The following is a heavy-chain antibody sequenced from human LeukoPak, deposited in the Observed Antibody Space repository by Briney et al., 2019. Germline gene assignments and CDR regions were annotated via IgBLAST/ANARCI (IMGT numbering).Heavy chain of an antibody. J-gene: IGHJ4*02. V-gene: IGHV1-2*06. D-gene: IGHD6-19*01. CDR3: AREQAVAGTALDY. Sequence: ASVKVSCKASGYTFTGYYMHWVRQAPGQGLEWMGRINPNSGGTHYAQKFQGRVTMTRDTSISTAYMELSRLRSDDTAVYYCAREQAVAGTALDYWGQGTLVTVSS. CDR2: INPNSGGT. CDR1: GYTFTGYY.